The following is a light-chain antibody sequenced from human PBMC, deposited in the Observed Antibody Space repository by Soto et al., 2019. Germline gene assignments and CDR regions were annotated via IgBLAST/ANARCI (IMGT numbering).Light chain of an antibody. CDR2: DAS. CDR1: QSVSSY. V-gene: IGKV3-11*01. CDR3: QQRSLT. J-gene: IGKJ3*01. Sequence: EIVLTQSPATLSLSPGERATLSCRASQSVSSYLAWYQQKPGQAPRLLIYDASNRATGIPARFSGSGSGTDFTLTISSLEPEDFAVYYCQQRSLTLGPGTKVDIK.